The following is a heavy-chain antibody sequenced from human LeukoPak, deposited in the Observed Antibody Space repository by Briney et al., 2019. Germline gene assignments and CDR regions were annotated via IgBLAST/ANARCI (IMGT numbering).Heavy chain of an antibody. V-gene: IGHV3-53*04. CDR3: ARAPQRYCSSTSCSYYYYYYGMDV. J-gene: IGHJ6*02. D-gene: IGHD2-2*01. CDR2: IYSGGST. CDR1: GFTVSSNY. Sequence: GGSLRLSCAASGFTVSSNYMSWVRQAPGEGLEWVSVIYSGGSTYYADSVKGRFTISRHNSKNTLYLQMNSLRAEDTAVYYCARAPQRYCSSTSCSYYYYYYGMDVWGQGTTVTVSS.